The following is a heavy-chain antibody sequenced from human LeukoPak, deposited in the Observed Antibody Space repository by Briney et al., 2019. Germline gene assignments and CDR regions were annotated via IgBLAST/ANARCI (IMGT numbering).Heavy chain of an antibody. CDR3: ARQTAMGRSGDY. Sequence: GESLKISCKASGYSFTSYWIGCVRHMPGKGLEWMGIIDPSDSETRYTPSFQGQVTISVDKSLTTAYLQWNSLKASDTAMYYCARQTAMGRSGDYWGQGTLVTVSS. V-gene: IGHV5-51*01. D-gene: IGHD7-27*01. J-gene: IGHJ4*02. CDR2: IDPSDSET. CDR1: GYSFTSYW.